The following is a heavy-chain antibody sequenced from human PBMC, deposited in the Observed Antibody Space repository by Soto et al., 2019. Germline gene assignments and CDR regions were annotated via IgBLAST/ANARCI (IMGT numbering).Heavy chain of an antibody. V-gene: IGHV3-7*01. J-gene: IGHJ6*01. Sequence: VGSLRLSCASSVFTFSSYGMHCVRHSPGKGLEWVANIKQDGSEKYYVDSVKGRFTISRDNAKNSLYLQMNSLRAEDTAVYYCARDRGQQRPIKYGMEVWGQRTTVIVSS. CDR2: IKQDGSEK. CDR1: VFTFSSYG. CDR3: ARDRGQQRPIKYGMEV. D-gene: IGHD6-13*01.